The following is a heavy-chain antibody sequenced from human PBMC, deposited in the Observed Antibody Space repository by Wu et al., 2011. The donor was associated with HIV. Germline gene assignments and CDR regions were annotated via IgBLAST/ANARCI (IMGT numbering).Heavy chain of an antibody. CDR1: GGTFDTFA. D-gene: IGHD3-16*01. CDR3: AREVGRGVNDVSGMDV. CDR2: IVPVFGST. Sequence: VQSGPEVAKPGSSVRVSCKASGGTFDTFAISWVRQAPGRGLEWMGAIVPVFGSTNYAQNFQGRLTITTEPSASTNYYLELRGLRPEDTAIYYCAREVGRGVNDVSGMDVWGQGTTTHRLL. J-gene: IGHJ6*02. V-gene: IGHV1-69*05.